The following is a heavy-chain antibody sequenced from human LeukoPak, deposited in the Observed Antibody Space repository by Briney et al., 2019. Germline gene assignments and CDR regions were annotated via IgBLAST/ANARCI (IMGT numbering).Heavy chain of an antibody. V-gene: IGHV3-7*03. D-gene: IGHD1-7*01. Sequence: PGGSLRLSCAASGFAFSDHWMSWVRRAPGKGLEWVANIRHNVREKDYVDSVKGRFTISRDSAENSVYLEMNSLRAEDTAVYYCARVNYPNWFDLWGQGTLVTVSS. CDR1: GFAFSDHW. CDR2: IRHNVREK. J-gene: IGHJ5*02. CDR3: ARVNYPNWFDL.